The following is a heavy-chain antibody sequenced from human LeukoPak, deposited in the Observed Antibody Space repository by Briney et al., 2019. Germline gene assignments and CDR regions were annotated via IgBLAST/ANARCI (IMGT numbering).Heavy chain of an antibody. Sequence: PSETLSLTCADYGGSFSGYYWSWIRQPPGKGLEWIGEINHSGSTNYNPSLKSRVTISVDTSKNQFSLKLSSVTAADTAVYYCARSGGLRYFDWLQSAKGFDPWGQGTLVTVSS. V-gene: IGHV4-34*01. CDR3: ARSGGLRYFDWLQSAKGFDP. CDR1: GGSFSGYY. J-gene: IGHJ5*02. D-gene: IGHD3-9*01. CDR2: INHSGST.